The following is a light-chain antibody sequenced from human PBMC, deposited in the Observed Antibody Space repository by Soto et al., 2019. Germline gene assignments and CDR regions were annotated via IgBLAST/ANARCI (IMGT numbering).Light chain of an antibody. CDR2: DAS. Sequence: DVRVTQSPAAVSASVGDRVTITCRSSEDIITWLAWYQKKPGKAPKLLIYDASSLQSGVPSRFSGSGSGTDFTLTISSLQPEDFATYYCQPAASFPLIPFGQGTRLAIK. CDR3: QPAASFPLIP. V-gene: IGKV1-12*01. CDR1: EDIITW. J-gene: IGKJ5*01.